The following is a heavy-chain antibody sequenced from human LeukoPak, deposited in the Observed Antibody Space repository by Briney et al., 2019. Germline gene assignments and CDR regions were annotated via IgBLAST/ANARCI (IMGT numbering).Heavy chain of an antibody. CDR2: IYYSGST. J-gene: IGHJ4*02. Sequence: PSETLSLTCTVSGGSISGSSYYWGWIRQPPGKGLEWIGSIYYSGSTYHNSSLRSRVTISVDTSKNQFSLKLSPVTAADTAVYYCARVLLYSYGYIDYWGQGTLVTVSS. CDR3: ARVLLYSYGYIDY. CDR1: GGSISGSSYY. D-gene: IGHD5-18*01. V-gene: IGHV4-39*07.